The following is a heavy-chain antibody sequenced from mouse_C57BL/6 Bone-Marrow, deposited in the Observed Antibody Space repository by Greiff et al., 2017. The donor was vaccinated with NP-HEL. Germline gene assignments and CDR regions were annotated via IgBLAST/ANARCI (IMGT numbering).Heavy chain of an antibody. Sequence: VQLQQSGAELARPGASVKLSCKASGYTFTSYGISWVKQRTGQGLEWIGEIYPRSGNTYYNEKIKGKATLPADKYSSPAYMELRSLTSEDSAVYCCARGGYGHLDYWGQGTTLTVSS. CDR1: GYTFTSYG. V-gene: IGHV1-81*01. CDR3: ARGGYGHLDY. J-gene: IGHJ2*01. D-gene: IGHD1-1*01. CDR2: IYPRSGNT.